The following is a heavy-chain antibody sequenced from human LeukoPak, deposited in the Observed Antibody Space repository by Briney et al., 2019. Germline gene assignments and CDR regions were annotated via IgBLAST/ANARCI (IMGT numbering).Heavy chain of an antibody. CDR1: GFTFSDYY. V-gene: IGHV3-11*04. CDR3: ARAYDSSSWYDAFDI. Sequence: RSGGSLRLSCAASGFTFSDYYMSWIRQAPGKGLEWVSYISSSGSTIYYADSVKGRFTISRDNAKNSLYLQMNSLRAEDTAVYYCARAYDSSSWYDAFDIWGQGTMVTVSS. CDR2: ISSSGSTI. J-gene: IGHJ3*02. D-gene: IGHD6-13*01.